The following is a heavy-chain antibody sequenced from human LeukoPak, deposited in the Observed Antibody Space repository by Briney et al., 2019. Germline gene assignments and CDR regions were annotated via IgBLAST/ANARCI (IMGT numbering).Heavy chain of an antibody. J-gene: IGHJ5*02. CDR1: GDSISTGGYF. CDR2: IYAGGKT. Sequence: SETLSLTCTVSGDSISTGGYFWSWIRQPAGKGLEWIGRIYAGGKTNYNPSLRSRVTITVDTSRKQFSLKTNPVTAADTAVYYCARMDYYGSGTYHSWFDPWGHGTLVTVSS. V-gene: IGHV4-61*02. CDR3: ARMDYYGSGTYHSWFDP. D-gene: IGHD3-10*01.